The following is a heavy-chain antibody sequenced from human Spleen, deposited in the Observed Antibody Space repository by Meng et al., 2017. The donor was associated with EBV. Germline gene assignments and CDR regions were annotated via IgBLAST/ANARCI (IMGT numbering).Heavy chain of an antibody. CDR3: ARDRRDDTTGYFYDY. CDR1: VRSTSRSN. J-gene: IGHJ4*02. V-gene: IGHV4-59*01. CDR2: IHYSGST. Sequence: VHLSEYGPGVVNPSATSPLPCIVSVRSTSRSNWRWIRQPPGKGLEWIGHIHYSGSTNYNPSLKSRVTISMDTSKNQFSLKLTSVTAADTAVYYCARDRRDDTTGYFYDYWGQGTLVTVSS. D-gene: IGHD3-22*01.